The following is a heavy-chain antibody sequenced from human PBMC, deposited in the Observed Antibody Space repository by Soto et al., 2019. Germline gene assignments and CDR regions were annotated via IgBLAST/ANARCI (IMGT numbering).Heavy chain of an antibody. J-gene: IGHJ5*01. Sequence: QVHLVESGGGLVKPGGSLRLSCAASGFTFSDFYMSWVRQIPGKGLEWISYISGRSDVIDYVDSVKGRFTVSRDNGRNSVFLQMDSLRAEDSGIYFCARERAPDIRFDSWGQGTLVTVSS. CDR3: ARERAPDIRFDS. V-gene: IGHV3-11*01. CDR2: ISGRSDVI. D-gene: IGHD5-12*01. CDR1: GFTFSDFY.